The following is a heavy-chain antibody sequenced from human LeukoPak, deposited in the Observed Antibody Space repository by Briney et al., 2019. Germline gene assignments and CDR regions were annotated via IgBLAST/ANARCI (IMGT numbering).Heavy chain of an antibody. CDR2: IYFSGST. V-gene: IGHV4-30-4*01. J-gene: IGHJ4*02. D-gene: IGHD3-22*01. CDR1: GGSISSGDYY. CDR3: ARTDSSGYYGAY. Sequence: SQTLSLTCTVSGGSISSGDYYWSWIRQPPGKGLEWIGYIYFSGSTYYNPSLKSRVTISVDTSNNLFSLKLSSVTAADTAVYYCARTDSSGYYGAYWGQGTLVTVSS.